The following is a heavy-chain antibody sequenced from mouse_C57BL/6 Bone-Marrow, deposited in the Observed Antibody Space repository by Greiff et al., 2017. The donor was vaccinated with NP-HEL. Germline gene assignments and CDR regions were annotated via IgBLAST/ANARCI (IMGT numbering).Heavy chain of an antibody. Sequence: QVQLKQSGAELVKPGASVKLSCKASGYTFTEYSIHWVKQRSGQGLEWIGCFYPGGGSIKYNEKFKDKATLTADKSSSTVYMDHSRLTSEDSAVYVCARRGDYYCGSCGYFAVWGTGTTVTVSA. CDR2: FYPGGGSI. CDR1: GYTFTEYS. J-gene: IGHJ1*03. CDR3: ARRGDYYCGSCGYFAV. V-gene: IGHV1-62-2*01. D-gene: IGHD1-1*01.